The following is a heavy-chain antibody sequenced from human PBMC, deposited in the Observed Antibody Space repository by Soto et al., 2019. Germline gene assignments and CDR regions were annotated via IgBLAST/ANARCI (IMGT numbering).Heavy chain of an antibody. CDR3: ARDAPYYYDSSGYGDYYFDY. V-gene: IGHV3-30-3*01. CDR2: ISYDGSNK. Sequence: GGSLRLSCAASGFTFSSYAMHWVRQAPGKGLEWVAVISYDGSNKYYADSVKGRFTISRDNSKNTPYLQMNSLRAEDTAVYYCARDAPYYYDSSGYGDYYFDYWGQGTLVTVSS. D-gene: IGHD3-22*01. J-gene: IGHJ4*02. CDR1: GFTFSSYA.